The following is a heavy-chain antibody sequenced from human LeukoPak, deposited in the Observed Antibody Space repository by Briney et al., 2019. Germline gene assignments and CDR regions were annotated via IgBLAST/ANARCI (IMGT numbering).Heavy chain of an antibody. J-gene: IGHJ4*02. CDR3: ARSPPRGREGY. CDR2: IKQDGSEK. V-gene: IGHV3-7*03. CDR1: GFTFSSYW. D-gene: IGHD5-24*01. Sequence: GGSLRLSCAASGFTFSSYWMSWARQAPGKGLEWVANIKQDGSEKYYVDSVKGRFTISRDNAKNSLYLQMNSLRAEDTAVYYCARSPPRGREGYWGQGTLVTVSS.